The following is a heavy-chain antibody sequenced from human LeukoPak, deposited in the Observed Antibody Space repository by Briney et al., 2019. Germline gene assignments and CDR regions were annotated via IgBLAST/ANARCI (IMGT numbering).Heavy chain of an antibody. V-gene: IGHV1-69*13. J-gene: IGHJ6*03. CDR3: ARESSTITIFGVVIGDHYMDV. D-gene: IGHD3-3*01. CDR1: GGTFSSYA. Sequence: ASVKVSCRASGGTFSSYAISWVRQAPGQGLEWMGGIIPIFGTANYAQKFQGRVTITADESTSTAYMELSSLRSEDTAVYYCARESSTITIFGVVIGDHYMDVWGKGTTVTVSS. CDR2: IIPIFGTA.